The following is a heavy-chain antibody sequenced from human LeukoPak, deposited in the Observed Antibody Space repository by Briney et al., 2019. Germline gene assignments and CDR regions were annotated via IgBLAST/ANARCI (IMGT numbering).Heavy chain of an antibody. D-gene: IGHD2-2*01. V-gene: IGHV3-30*18. CDR2: LSYDGSTK. J-gene: IGHJ4*02. CDR1: GFTFSSYA. Sequence: GGSLRLSCAASGFTFSSYAMSWVRQAPGKGLEWVAVLSYDGSTKYYADSVKGRFTISRDNSNYTLYLQMNSLRAEDAAVYYCAKDSKWRSVAVTAAVDYWGQGTLVTVSS. CDR3: AKDSKWRSVAVTAAVDY.